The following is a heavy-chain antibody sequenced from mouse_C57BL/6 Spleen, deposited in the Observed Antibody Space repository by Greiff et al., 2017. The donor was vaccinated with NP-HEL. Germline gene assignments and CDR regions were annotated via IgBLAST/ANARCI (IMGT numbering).Heavy chain of an antibody. CDR1: GYAFTNYL. J-gene: IGHJ4*01. D-gene: IGHD1-1*01. V-gene: IGHV1-54*01. CDR2: INPGSGGT. Sequence: VQLQQSGAELVRPGSSVKVSCKASGYAFTNYLIEWVKQRPGQGLEWIGVINPGSGGTNYNEKFKGKATLTADKSSSTAYMQLSSLTSEDSAVYFCARSTTTVVEDYAMDYWGQGTSVTVSS. CDR3: ARSTTTVVEDYAMDY.